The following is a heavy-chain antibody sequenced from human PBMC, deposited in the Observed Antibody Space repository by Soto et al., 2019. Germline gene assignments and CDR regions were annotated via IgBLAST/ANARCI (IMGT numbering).Heavy chain of an antibody. CDR2: ISSSSSTI. J-gene: IGHJ6*02. Sequence: PGGSLRLSCAASGFTFSSYSMNWVRQAPGKGLEWVSYISSSSSTIYYADSVKGRFTISRDNAKNSLYLQMNSLRAEDTAVYYCATTVTIYYYGMDVWGQGTTVTVSS. D-gene: IGHD4-17*01. CDR3: ATTVTIYYYGMDV. V-gene: IGHV3-48*01. CDR1: GFTFSSYS.